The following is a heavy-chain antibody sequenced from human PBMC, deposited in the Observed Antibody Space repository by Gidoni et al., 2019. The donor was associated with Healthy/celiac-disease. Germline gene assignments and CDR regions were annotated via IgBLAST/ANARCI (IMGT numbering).Heavy chain of an antibody. V-gene: IGHV4-34*01. CDR2: INHSGST. Sequence: QVQLQQWGAGLLKPSETLSLTCAVDGGSFSGYYWSWIRQPPGKGLEWIGEINHSGSTNYNPSLKSRVTISVDTSKNRFSLKLSSVTAADTAVYYCARGGGPAIGLRYFAWPTRFDYWGQGILVTVSS. CDR3: ARGGGPAIGLRYFAWPTRFDY. D-gene: IGHD3-9*01. CDR1: GGSFSGYY. J-gene: IGHJ4*02.